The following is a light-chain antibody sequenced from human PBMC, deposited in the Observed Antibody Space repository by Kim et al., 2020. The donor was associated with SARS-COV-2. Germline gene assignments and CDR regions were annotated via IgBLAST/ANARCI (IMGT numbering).Light chain of an antibody. J-gene: IGKJ2*03. V-gene: IGKV1-33*01. Sequence: SASGGDRVSITFQSSQPITTFLIWYQEQPGKAPTLLIYDASNLEPGVPSRFSGRGSGTEFTFTLTGLRPEDIAIYYCQQHDTLPYSFGQGTKLEI. CDR1: QPITTF. CDR3: QQHDTLPYS. CDR2: DAS.